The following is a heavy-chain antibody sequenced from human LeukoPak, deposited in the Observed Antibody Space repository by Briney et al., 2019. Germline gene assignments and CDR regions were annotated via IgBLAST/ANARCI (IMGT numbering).Heavy chain of an antibody. V-gene: IGHV4-59*01. CDR2: IFYSGST. J-gene: IGHJ6*02. D-gene: IGHD2-2*01. CDR3: ARAVPAAMGGYYYYGMDV. CDR1: GGSISSYY. Sequence: PSETLSLTCTVSGGSISSYYWSWIRQPPGKGLEWIGYIFYSGSTNCNPSLKSRVTISVDTSKNQFSLKLSSVTAADTAVYYCARAVPAAMGGYYYYGMDVWGQGTTVTVSS.